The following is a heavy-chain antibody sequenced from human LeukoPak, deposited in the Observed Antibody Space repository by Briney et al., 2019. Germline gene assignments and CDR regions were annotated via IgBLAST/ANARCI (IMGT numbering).Heavy chain of an antibody. CDR1: RYTFTSYD. CDR2: MNPNSGNT. Sequence: ASVKVSCKASRYTFTSYDVNWFRQATGQGLEWMGWMNPNSGNTGYAQKFQGRVSLTRDTSISTAYMELSSLRSEDTAVYYCAKNIALTGEFDSWGQGTLVTVSS. D-gene: IGHD7-27*01. V-gene: IGHV1-8*01. CDR3: AKNIALTGEFDS. J-gene: IGHJ4*02.